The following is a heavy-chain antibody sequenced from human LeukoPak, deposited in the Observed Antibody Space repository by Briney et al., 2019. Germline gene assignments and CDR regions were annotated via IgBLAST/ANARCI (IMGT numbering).Heavy chain of an antibody. CDR3: ASVSGSYLGY. Sequence: PGGSLRLSCAASGFTFSSYEMNWVRQAPGKWLEWVSYISSSGSTIYYADSVKGRFTISRDNAKNSLYLQMNSLRAEDTAVYYCASVSGSYLGYWGQGTLVTVSS. V-gene: IGHV3-48*03. D-gene: IGHD1-26*01. CDR1: GFTFSSYE. J-gene: IGHJ4*02. CDR2: ISSSGSTI.